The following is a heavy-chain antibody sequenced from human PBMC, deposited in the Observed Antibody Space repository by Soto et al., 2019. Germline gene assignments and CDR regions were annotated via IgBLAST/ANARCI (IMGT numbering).Heavy chain of an antibody. CDR1: GGTFSTYG. CDR3: ARGVHYDSSGCYYFY. V-gene: IGHV1-69*13. CDR2: IIPLFGTA. Sequence: SSVKVSCKASGGTFSTYGIDWVRQAPGQGLEWMGGIIPLFGTAKYAQNFQGRITITADESTNTAYMELRSLRSQDTAVYYCARGVHYDSSGCYYFYWGQGTLVTVSS. D-gene: IGHD3-22*01. J-gene: IGHJ4*02.